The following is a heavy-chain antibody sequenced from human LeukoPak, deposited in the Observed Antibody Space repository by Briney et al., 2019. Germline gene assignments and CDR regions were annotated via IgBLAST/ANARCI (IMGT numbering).Heavy chain of an antibody. CDR3: ARESRWLGFDY. Sequence: GGSLRLSCAASGFTFSSYGMHWVRQAPGKGLEWVTFIWYDESNKYYADSVKGRFTISRDNSKNTLYLQMNSLRAEDTAVYYCARESRWLGFDYWGQGTLVTVSS. CDR1: GFTFSSYG. V-gene: IGHV3-30*02. D-gene: IGHD6-19*01. CDR2: IWYDESNK. J-gene: IGHJ4*02.